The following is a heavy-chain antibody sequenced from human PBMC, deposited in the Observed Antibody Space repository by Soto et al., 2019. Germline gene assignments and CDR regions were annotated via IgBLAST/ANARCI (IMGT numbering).Heavy chain of an antibody. Sequence: GGSLRLSCAASGFTFDDYAMHWVRQAPGKGLEWVSGISWNSGSIGYADSVKGRFTISRDNAKNSLYLQMNSLRAEDTALYYCAKDMRGSSSWYEGMITFGGAYDYWGQGTLVTVSS. CDR2: ISWNSGSI. CDR1: GFTFDDYA. V-gene: IGHV3-9*01. J-gene: IGHJ4*02. D-gene: IGHD3-16*01. CDR3: AKDMRGSSSWYEGMITFGGAYDY.